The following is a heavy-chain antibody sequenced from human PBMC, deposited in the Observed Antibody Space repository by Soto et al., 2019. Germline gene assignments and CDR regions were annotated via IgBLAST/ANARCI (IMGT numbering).Heavy chain of an antibody. Sequence: QVQLVESGGGVVQPGRSLRLSCAASGFTISNYGMHWVRQAPGKGLEWVALIWHDGSKKDYADCVKGRFTISRDNSQNTLYLQMNSLRAEDTAVYYCATEDLSAAVFGFDIWGQGTMVTVSS. CDR1: GFTISNYG. V-gene: IGHV3-33*01. J-gene: IGHJ3*02. CDR2: IWHDGSKK. D-gene: IGHD3-16*01. CDR3: ATEDLSAAVFGFDI.